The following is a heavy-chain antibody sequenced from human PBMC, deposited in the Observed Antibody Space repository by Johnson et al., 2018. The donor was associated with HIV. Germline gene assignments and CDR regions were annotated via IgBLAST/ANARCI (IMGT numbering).Heavy chain of an antibody. CDR3: ARDSYSGGGSYS. CDR1: GFTFDDYG. V-gene: IGHV3-20*04. J-gene: IGHJ3*01. D-gene: IGHD1-26*01. CDR2: INWNGGST. Sequence: EVQVVESGGGLVQPGGSLRLSCAASGFTFDDYGMSWVRQAPGKGLEWVSGINWNGGSTGYADSVKGRFTISRDNAKNSLYLQMNSLRAEDTAVYYCARDSYSGGGSYSWGQGTMVTVSS.